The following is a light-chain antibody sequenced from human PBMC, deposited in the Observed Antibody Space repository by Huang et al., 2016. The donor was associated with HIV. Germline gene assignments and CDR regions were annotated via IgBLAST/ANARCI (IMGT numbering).Light chain of an antibody. Sequence: EIVLTQSPATLSLSPGESATLSCRTSQSVLSHLAGYQQRPGKAPMLLIYDASNRATGVSARFCGSGSGTDFALTISSLEPDDFAVYYCQQRSAWPRTFGQGTKLEI. J-gene: IGKJ2*01. CDR2: DAS. CDR1: QSVLSH. CDR3: QQRSAWPRT. V-gene: IGKV3-11*01.